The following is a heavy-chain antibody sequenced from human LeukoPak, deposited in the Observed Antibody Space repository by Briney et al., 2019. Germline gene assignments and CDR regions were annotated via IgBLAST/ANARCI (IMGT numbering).Heavy chain of an antibody. J-gene: IGHJ3*02. Sequence: SETLSLTCAVYGGSFSGYYWSWIRQPPGKGLEWIGEINHSGSTNYNPSLKSRVTISVDTSKNQFSLKLSSVTAADTAVYYCAVGGYYYYPAFDIWGQGTMVTVSS. CDR2: INHSGST. V-gene: IGHV4-34*01. CDR1: GGSFSGYY. D-gene: IGHD3-22*01. CDR3: AVGGYYYYPAFDI.